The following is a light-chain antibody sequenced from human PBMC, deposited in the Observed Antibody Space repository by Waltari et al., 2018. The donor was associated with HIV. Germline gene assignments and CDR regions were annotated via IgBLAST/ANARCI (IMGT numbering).Light chain of an antibody. J-gene: IGKJ5*01. Sequence: EIVMTQSPPTLSVSPGERLTLSWRGSRSSNSNLSACQQKPGDEPRRLLYGASVRTAGSPARLSGGGSGTEFSLTISSRQSQDVAVYYCQQYENWPPITFGQGTRLEIK. CDR2: GAS. CDR1: RSSNSN. CDR3: QQYENWPPIT. V-gene: IGKV3-15*01.